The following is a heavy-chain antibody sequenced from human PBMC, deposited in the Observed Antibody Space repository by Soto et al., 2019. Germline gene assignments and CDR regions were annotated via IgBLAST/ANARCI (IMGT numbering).Heavy chain of an antibody. D-gene: IGHD6-6*01. CDR1: GFQFSSYE. CDR2: ISHSGATI. CDR3: ARGAFWYTTSTTDDAFDV. J-gene: IGHJ3*01. Sequence: GGSLRLSCAASGFQFSSYEMNWVRQPPGKGLEWVAHISHSGATIFYTDSVKGRFTISRDNTNNSLSLQMNSLRADDTAIYYCARGAFWYTTSTTDDAFDVWGQGTVVTVSS. V-gene: IGHV3-48*03.